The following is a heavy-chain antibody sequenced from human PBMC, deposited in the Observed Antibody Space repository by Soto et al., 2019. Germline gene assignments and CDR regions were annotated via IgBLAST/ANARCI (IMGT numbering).Heavy chain of an antibody. CDR2: ISTYTGKT. CDR1: GSGFTDNG. CDR3: AREGQFATKGNQLMDV. V-gene: IGHV1-18*04. J-gene: IGHJ6*02. D-gene: IGHD1-1*01. Sequence: ASVKVSCKASGSGFTDNGVSWVRQVPGQGLEWMGWISTYTGKTKYAQKFQDRFTLTTDTSTSTAYMDLRSLRPDDTAVYYCAREGQFATKGNQLMDVWGQGTTVTVSS.